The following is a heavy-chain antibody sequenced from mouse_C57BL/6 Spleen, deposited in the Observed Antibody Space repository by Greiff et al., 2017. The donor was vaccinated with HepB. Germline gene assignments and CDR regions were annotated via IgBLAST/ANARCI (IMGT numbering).Heavy chain of an antibody. J-gene: IGHJ2*01. V-gene: IGHV14-2*01. CDR1: GFNIKDYY. CDR3: ARDYSNYDYFDY. CDR2: IDPEDGET. D-gene: IGHD2-5*01. Sequence: VQLQQSGAELVKPGASVKLSCTASGFNIKDYYMHWVKQRTEQGLEWIGRIDPEDGETKYAPKFLGKATITADTSSNTAYLQLSSLTSEDTAVYYCARDYSNYDYFDYWGQGTTLTVSS.